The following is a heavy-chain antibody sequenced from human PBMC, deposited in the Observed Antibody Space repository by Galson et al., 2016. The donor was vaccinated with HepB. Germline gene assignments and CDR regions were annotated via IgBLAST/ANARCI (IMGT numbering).Heavy chain of an antibody. CDR3: AARGKSGSFDS. CDR1: GITFSSYS. D-gene: IGHD5-12*01. V-gene: IGHV3-48*01. CDR2: ISSSSSTI. Sequence: SLRLSCAASGITFSSYSMNWVRQAPGKGLEWVSYISSSSSTIYYADSVKGRFTISRDNAKNSLYLQMNSLRAEETAVYYCAARGKSGSFDSWGQGTLVTVSS. J-gene: IGHJ4*02.